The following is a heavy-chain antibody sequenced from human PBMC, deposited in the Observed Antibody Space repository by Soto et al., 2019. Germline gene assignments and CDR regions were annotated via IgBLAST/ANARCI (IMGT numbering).Heavy chain of an antibody. J-gene: IGHJ4*02. Sequence: GGSLTLSCAASGFTFSSYGMHWVRQAPGKGLEWVAVIWYDGSNKYYADSVKGRFTISRDNSKNTLYLQMNSLRAEDTAVYCCARDRGSGGSCYDYWGQGTLVTVSS. CDR1: GFTFSSYG. CDR3: ARDRGSGGSCYDY. D-gene: IGHD2-15*01. V-gene: IGHV3-33*01. CDR2: IWYDGSNK.